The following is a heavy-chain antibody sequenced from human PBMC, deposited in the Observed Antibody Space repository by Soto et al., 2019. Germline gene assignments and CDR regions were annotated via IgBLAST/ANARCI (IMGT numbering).Heavy chain of an antibody. D-gene: IGHD3-10*01. V-gene: IGHV1-3*01. CDR1: GYTFTSYA. CDR2: INAGNGNT. J-gene: IGHJ6*02. CDR3: AIAPGSGGMAV. Sequence: QVQLVQSGAEVKKPGASVKVSCKASGYTFTSYAIHWVRQAPGQRLEWMGWINAGNGNTKYSQKFQGRVTITRDTPATTAYTELSSLRYEDAAVYYCAIAPGSGGMAVWGQGTTVTVSS.